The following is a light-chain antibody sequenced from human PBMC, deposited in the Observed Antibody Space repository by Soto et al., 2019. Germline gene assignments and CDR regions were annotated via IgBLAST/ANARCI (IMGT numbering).Light chain of an antibody. V-gene: IGLV2-14*01. CDR2: EVS. Sequence: LTQPASVSGSPGQSITISCTGTSSDVGGYNYVSWYQQHPGKAPKLMIYEVSNRPSGVSNRFSGSKSGNTASLTISGLQAEDEADYYCSSYTSSSLDVFGTGTKVTVL. CDR1: SSDVGGYNY. J-gene: IGLJ1*01. CDR3: SSYTSSSLDV.